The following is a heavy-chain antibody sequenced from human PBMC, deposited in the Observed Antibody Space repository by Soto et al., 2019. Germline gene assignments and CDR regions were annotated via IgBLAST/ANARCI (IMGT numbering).Heavy chain of an antibody. CDR2: INSDGSST. Sequence: EVQLVESGGGLVHPGGSLRLSCAASGFIFSNYWMNWVRQAPGKGLVWVSGINSDGSSTSYADSVKGRFTISRDNAKNTLYLQMNSLRAEATAVYYCARAGGFCSTTSCRPWYFDIWGRGTLVTVSS. V-gene: IGHV3-74*01. D-gene: IGHD2-2*01. CDR3: ARAGGFCSTTSCRPWYFDI. J-gene: IGHJ2*01. CDR1: GFIFSNYW.